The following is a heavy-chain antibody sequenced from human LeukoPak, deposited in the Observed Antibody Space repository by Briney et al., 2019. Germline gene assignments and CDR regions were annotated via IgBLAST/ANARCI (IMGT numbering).Heavy chain of an antibody. V-gene: IGHV4-59*01. CDR2: ICYSGST. CDR3: ARYSESPRYFDY. D-gene: IGHD2-15*01. Sequence: SETLSLTCSVSGGSISSYCWSWTRQPPGKGLEWIGYICYSGSTNYNPSLKSRVTISIDTSKNQFSLKLSSVTAAGTAVYYCARYSESPRYFDYWGQGTLVTVSS. J-gene: IGHJ4*02. CDR1: GGSISSYC.